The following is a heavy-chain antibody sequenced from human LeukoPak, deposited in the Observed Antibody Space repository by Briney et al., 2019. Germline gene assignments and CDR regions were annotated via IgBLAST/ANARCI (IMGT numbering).Heavy chain of an antibody. CDR1: GFTFGNSW. D-gene: IGHD1-14*01. V-gene: IGHV3-74*01. CDR2: INADGSTA. Sequence: GGSLRLSCAASGFTFGNSWVHWVRQAPGKGLVWVSLINADGSTATYADSVKGRFTISRDNARNTLSLQMNSLTIEDTAVYYCVVVVEPPDSDGFDVWGQGTTVTVSS. CDR3: VVVVEPPDSDGFDV. J-gene: IGHJ3*01.